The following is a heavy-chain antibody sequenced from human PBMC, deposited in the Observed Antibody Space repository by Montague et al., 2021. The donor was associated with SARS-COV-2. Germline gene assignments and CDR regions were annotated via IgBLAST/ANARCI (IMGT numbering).Heavy chain of an antibody. V-gene: IGHV4-38-2*02. CDR3: ARGQVTIFGMLIFFPVAGPLDG. J-gene: IGHJ3*01. CDR1: GYSISSGDY. D-gene: IGHD3-3*01. Sequence: SETLSLTCTVSGYSISSGDYWGWIRQPPGKGLEWIGEINHTGSASYNPSLKSRVTLSVDTSKNQFSLKLQSVTAADTAVYYCARGQVTIFGMLIFFPVAGPLDGWGQGTLVTVSS. CDR2: INHTGSA.